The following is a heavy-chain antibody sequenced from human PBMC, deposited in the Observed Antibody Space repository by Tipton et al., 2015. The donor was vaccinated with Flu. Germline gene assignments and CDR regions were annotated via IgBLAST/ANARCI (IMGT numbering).Heavy chain of an antibody. Sequence: TLSLTCTVSGGSISGYDYYWSWIRQPPGKGLEWIGEINHSGSTNYNPSLKSRVTISVDTSKNQFSLKLSSVTAADTAVYYCARREAAKAAFDIWGQGTMVTVSS. CDR1: GGSISGYDYY. CDR3: ARREAAKAAFDI. V-gene: IGHV4-34*01. D-gene: IGHD2-15*01. J-gene: IGHJ3*02. CDR2: INHSGST.